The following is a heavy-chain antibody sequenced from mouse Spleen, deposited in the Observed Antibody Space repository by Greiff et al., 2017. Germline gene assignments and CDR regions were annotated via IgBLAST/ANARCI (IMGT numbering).Heavy chain of an antibody. Sequence: QVQLQQPGAELVKPGASVKLSCKASGYTFTSYWMQWVKQRPGQGLEWIGEIDPSDSYTNYNQKFKGKATLTVDTSSSTAYMQLSSLTSEDSAVYYCAIEGALCLFDYWGQGTTLTVSS. CDR1: GYTFTSYW. V-gene: IGHV1-50*01. CDR2: IDPSDSYT. D-gene: IGHD1-1*02. CDR3: AIEGALCLFDY. J-gene: IGHJ2*01.